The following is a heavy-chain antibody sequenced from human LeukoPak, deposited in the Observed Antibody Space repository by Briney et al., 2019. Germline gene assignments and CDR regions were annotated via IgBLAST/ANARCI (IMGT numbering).Heavy chain of an antibody. CDR3: AKTSAALENYYYGMDV. Sequence: PGRSLRLSCAASGFTFSSYGMHWVRQAPGKGLEWVAVISYDGSNKYYADSVKGRFTISRDNSKNTLYLQMNSLRAEDTAVYYCAKTSAALENYYYGMDVWGQGTTVTVSS. CDR1: GFTFSSYG. J-gene: IGHJ6*02. CDR2: ISYDGSNK. V-gene: IGHV3-30*18. D-gene: IGHD6-13*01.